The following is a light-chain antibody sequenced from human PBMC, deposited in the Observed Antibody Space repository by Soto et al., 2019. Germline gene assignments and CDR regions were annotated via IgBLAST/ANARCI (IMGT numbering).Light chain of an antibody. J-gene: IGKJ5*01. CDR2: GAT. Sequence: DIQMTQSPSSLSASIGDRVTITCQASQDIGNSLNWYQQLPGKPPKLLIYGATNLEAGVPLRFSGRGSGTHFTFPIASLEPEDIATYSCQQYDDLPSITFGQGTRLEIK. CDR3: QQYDDLPSIT. CDR1: QDIGNS. V-gene: IGKV1-33*01.